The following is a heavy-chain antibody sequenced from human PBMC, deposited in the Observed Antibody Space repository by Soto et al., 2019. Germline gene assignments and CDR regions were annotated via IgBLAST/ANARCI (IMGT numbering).Heavy chain of an antibody. Sequence: QVQLQESGPGLVKPSQTLSLTCTVSGGSISSGDYYWSWIRQPPGKGLEWIGYIYYSGSTYYNPSLKSRVTISVDTSKIQFSLKLSSVTAADTAVYYCARDLVGATAGGRSDYFDYWGQGTLVTVSS. V-gene: IGHV4-30-4*01. J-gene: IGHJ4*02. CDR3: ARDLVGATAGGRSDYFDY. CDR2: IYYSGST. D-gene: IGHD1-26*01. CDR1: GGSISSGDYY.